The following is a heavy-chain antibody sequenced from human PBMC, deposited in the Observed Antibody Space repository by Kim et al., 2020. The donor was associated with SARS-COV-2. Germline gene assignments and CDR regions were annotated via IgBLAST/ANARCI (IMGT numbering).Heavy chain of an antibody. V-gene: IGHV4-38-2*02. CDR2: IYHSGST. CDR1: GYSISSGYY. J-gene: IGHJ4*02. D-gene: IGHD1-26*01. CDR3: ASLGATTFFDY. Sequence: SETLSLTCTVSGYSISSGYYWGWIRQPPGKGLEWIGSIYHSGSTYYNPSLKSRVTISVDTSKNQFSLKLSSVTAADTAVYYCASLGATTFFDYWGQGTLVTVSS.